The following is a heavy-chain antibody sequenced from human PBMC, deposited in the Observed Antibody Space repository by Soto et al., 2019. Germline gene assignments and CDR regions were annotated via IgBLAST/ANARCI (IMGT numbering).Heavy chain of an antibody. CDR3: ARGRYGDY. J-gene: IGHJ4*02. D-gene: IGHD1-1*01. Sequence: QVHLVQSGAEVKKPGASVKVSCKGSGYAFTTYGITWVRQAPGQGLEWMGWISAHNGNTNYAQKLQGRVNVTRDTSTSTAYMELSSLRSADTAVDYCARGRYGDYWGQGALVTVSP. V-gene: IGHV1-18*01. CDR2: ISAHNGNT. CDR1: GYAFTTYG.